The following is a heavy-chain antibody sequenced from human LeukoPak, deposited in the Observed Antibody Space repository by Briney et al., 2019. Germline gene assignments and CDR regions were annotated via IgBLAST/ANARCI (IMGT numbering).Heavy chain of an antibody. CDR3: ARDRPTPWFDR. J-gene: IGHJ5*02. CDR2: IYYSGST. CDR1: GGSISSSSYY. Sequence: SSETLSLTCTVSGGSISSSSYYWGWIRQPPGKGLEWIGSIYYSGSTYYNPSLKSRVTISVDTSKNQFSLKLSSVTAADTAVYYCARDRPTPWFDRWGQGTLVTVSS. V-gene: IGHV4-39*07.